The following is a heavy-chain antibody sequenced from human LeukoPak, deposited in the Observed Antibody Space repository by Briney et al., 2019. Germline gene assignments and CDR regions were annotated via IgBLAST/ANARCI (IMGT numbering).Heavy chain of an antibody. CDR1: GFTFRHFW. CDR2: ISWNSGSI. J-gene: IGHJ5*02. V-gene: IGHV3-9*01. Sequence: GGSLRLYCVASGFTFRHFWMTWVRQAPGKGLEWVSGISWNSGSIGYADSVKGRFTISRDNAKNSLYLQMNSLRAEDTALYYCAKLEGFYPWGQGTLVTVSS. CDR3: AKLEGFYP.